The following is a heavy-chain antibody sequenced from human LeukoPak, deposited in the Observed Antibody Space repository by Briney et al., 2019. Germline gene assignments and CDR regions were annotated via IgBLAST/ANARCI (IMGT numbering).Heavy chain of an antibody. Sequence: ASVKVSCKASGGTFSSYAISWVRQAPGQGLEWMGGIIPIFGTANYAQKFQGRVTITTDESTSPAYMELSSLRSEDTAVYYCATQLNWNYVLFYWGQGTLVTVSS. CDR3: ATQLNWNYVLFY. D-gene: IGHD1-7*01. CDR1: GGTFSSYA. CDR2: IIPIFGTA. J-gene: IGHJ4*02. V-gene: IGHV1-69*05.